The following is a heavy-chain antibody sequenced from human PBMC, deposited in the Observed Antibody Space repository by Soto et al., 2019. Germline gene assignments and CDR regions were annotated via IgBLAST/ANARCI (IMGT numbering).Heavy chain of an antibody. J-gene: IGHJ4*02. D-gene: IGHD2-15*01. CDR3: AKGAWVGYCSGGSCTEFDY. CDR2: ISGSGGST. CDR1: GFTFSSYA. V-gene: IGHV3-23*01. Sequence: GGSLRLSCAASGFTFSSYAMSWVRQAPGKGLEWVSAISGSGGSTYYADSVKGRFTISRDNSKNTLYLQMNSLRAEDTAVYYCAKGAWVGYCSGGSCTEFDYWGQGTLVTVSS.